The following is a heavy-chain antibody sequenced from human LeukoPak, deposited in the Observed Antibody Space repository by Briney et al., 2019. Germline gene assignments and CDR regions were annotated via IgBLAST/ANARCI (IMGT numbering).Heavy chain of an antibody. V-gene: IGHV3-21*01. CDR1: GFTLSSYS. D-gene: IGHD6-13*01. CDR3: ASTYSTKHTAFDI. CDR2: ISSSSSYR. Sequence: GGSLRLSCAASGFTLSSYSMNWVRQAPGKGLEWVSSISSSSSYRYYADPVKGRFTISRDNAKNSLYLQMNSLRAEDTAVYYCASTYSTKHTAFDIWGQGTMVTVSS. J-gene: IGHJ3*02.